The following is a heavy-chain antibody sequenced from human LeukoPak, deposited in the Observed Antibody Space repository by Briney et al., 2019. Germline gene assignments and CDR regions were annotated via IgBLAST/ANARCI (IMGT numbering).Heavy chain of an antibody. J-gene: IGHJ4*02. CDR2: VDPEDGET. CDR3: ATSRRGAMGYDFWSGPRPFDY. CDR1: GYTFTDHY. V-gene: IGHV1-69-2*01. D-gene: IGHD3-3*01. Sequence: ASVKASCKVSGYTFTDHYMHWVQQAPGKGLEWMGLVDPEDGETIYAEKFQGRVTITADTSTDTAYMELSSLRSEDTAVYYCATSRRGAMGYDFWSGPRPFDYWGQGTLVTVSS.